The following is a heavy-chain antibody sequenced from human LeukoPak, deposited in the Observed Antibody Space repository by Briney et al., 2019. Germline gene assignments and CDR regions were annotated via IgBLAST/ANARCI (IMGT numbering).Heavy chain of an antibody. Sequence: SETLSLTCTVSGDSINSLDLWSWVRQPPGKGLEWIGEMYLSGTTHSNPSVKSRVTISIDKSKNQFFLNLSSVTAADTAVYYCARLSRLPAAGVVDYWGQGTLVTVSS. CDR2: MYLSGTT. CDR3: ARLSRLPAAGVVDY. V-gene: IGHV4-4*02. D-gene: IGHD4-11*01. J-gene: IGHJ4*02. CDR1: GDSINSLDL.